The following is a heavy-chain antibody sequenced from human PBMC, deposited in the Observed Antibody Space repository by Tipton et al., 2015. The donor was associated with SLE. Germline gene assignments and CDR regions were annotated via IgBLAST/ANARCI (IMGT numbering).Heavy chain of an antibody. CDR1: DYSISSGYY. Sequence: LRLSCAVSDYSISSGYYWGWIRQPPGKGLEWIGSIYHSGSTYYNPSLKSRVTISVDTSKNQFSLKLSSVTAADTAVYYCARVGILEWLLFDYWGQGTLVTVSS. CDR3: ARVGILEWLLFDY. D-gene: IGHD3-3*01. CDR2: IYHSGST. V-gene: IGHV4-38-2*01. J-gene: IGHJ4*02.